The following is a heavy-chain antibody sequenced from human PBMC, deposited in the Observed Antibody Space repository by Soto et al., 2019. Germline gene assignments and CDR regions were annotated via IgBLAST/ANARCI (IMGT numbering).Heavy chain of an antibody. J-gene: IGHJ6*02. CDR1: GGTFSSYA. CDR2: IIPIFGTA. Sequence: QVQLVQSGPEVKKPGSSVKVSCKASGGTFSSYAISWVRQAPGQGLEWMGGIIPIFGTANYAQKFQGRVTITADESTSTAYMELSSLRSEDTAVYYCARDGGSYYSGVDYGMDVWGQGTTVTVSS. D-gene: IGHD1-26*01. CDR3: ARDGGSYYSGVDYGMDV. V-gene: IGHV1-69*01.